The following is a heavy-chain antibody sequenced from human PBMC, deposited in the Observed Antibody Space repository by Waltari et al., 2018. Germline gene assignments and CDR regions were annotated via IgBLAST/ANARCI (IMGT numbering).Heavy chain of an antibody. V-gene: IGHV1-8*01. J-gene: IGHJ6*02. CDR1: GYTFTSYD. CDR2: MNPNSGNT. Sequence: QVQLVQSGAEVKKPGASVKVSCKASGYTFTSYDINWVRQATGQGLEWMGWMNPNSGNTGYAQKFQGRVTITKNTSISTAYKERSSLRSEDTAVYYCARGLHGQYGMYVWGQVTTVTVSS. CDR3: ARGLHGQYGMYV.